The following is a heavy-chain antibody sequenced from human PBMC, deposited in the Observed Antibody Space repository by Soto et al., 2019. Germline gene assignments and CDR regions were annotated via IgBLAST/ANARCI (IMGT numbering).Heavy chain of an antibody. CDR2: ISGSGGST. CDR1: GFTFSNYG. Sequence: GGSLRLSCAASGFTFSNYGMHWVRQAPGKGLEWVSAISGSGGSTYYADSVKGRFTISRDNSKNTLYLQMNSLRAEDTAVYYCAKGQYYYDSSGYYYNYWGQGTLVTVS. J-gene: IGHJ4*02. D-gene: IGHD3-22*01. V-gene: IGHV3-23*01. CDR3: AKGQYYYDSSGYYYNY.